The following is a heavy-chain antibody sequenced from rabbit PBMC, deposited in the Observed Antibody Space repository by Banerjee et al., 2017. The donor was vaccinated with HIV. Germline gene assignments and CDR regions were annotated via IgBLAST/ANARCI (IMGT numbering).Heavy chain of an antibody. V-gene: IGHV1S45*01. Sequence: QEQLVESGGGLVQPGGSLTLSCKASGFDFSSYSMSWVRQAPGKGLEWIGIIYAGKGTTDYASWVNGRFTISKTSSTTVTLQMTSLTAADTATYFCARDRDWTLDLWGPGTLVTVS. CDR3: ARDRDWTLDL. CDR1: GFDFSSYS. J-gene: IGHJ4*01. CDR2: IYAGKGTT. D-gene: IGHD4-2*01.